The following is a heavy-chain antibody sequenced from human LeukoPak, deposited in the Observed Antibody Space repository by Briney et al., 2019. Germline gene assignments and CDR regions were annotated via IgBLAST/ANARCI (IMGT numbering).Heavy chain of an antibody. J-gene: IGHJ4*02. CDR2: IYSDNT. CDR1: GFTASSNS. D-gene: IGHD4/OR15-4a*01. Sequence: RGSLRPSCTLPGFTASSNSMSWVRQAPGKGLEWVSFIYSDNTHSSDTVKGRFTISRDNSKNTRYLQMNSLRAEDTAVYYCARRAGAYSHPYDYWGQGTLVTVSS. CDR3: ARRAGAYSHPYDY. V-gene: IGHV3-53*01.